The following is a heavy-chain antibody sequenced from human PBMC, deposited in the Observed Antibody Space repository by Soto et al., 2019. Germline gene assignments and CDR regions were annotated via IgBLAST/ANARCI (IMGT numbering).Heavy chain of an antibody. V-gene: IGHV4-4*02. D-gene: IGHD3-9*01. Sequence: QVQLQESGPGLVKPSGTLSLTCAVSGGSISSSYWWSWVRQPPGKGLEWIGESYHSGSTNYNPSLKSRVTISVDKSKNQFSLKLSSVTAADTAVYYWARVQSAGYYYYGMDVWGQGTTVTVSS. J-gene: IGHJ6*02. CDR2: SYHSGST. CDR1: GGSISSSYW. CDR3: ARVQSAGYYYYGMDV.